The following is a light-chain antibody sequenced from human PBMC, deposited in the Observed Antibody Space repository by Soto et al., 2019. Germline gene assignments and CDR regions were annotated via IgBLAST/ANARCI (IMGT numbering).Light chain of an antibody. CDR2: DVS. Sequence: IQLTQSPSSLSASVGDRVSITCRASQGLSTYLAWYQQKPGKAPKLLIYDVSTLQSGVPSRFTGSGSGTDFTLTISSLQPEDFATSYCQQFNSYPRTFGQGTKVDIK. CDR3: QQFNSYPRT. J-gene: IGKJ1*01. V-gene: IGKV1-9*01. CDR1: QGLSTY.